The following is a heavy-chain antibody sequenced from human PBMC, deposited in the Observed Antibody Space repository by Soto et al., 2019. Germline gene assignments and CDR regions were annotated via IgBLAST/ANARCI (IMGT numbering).Heavy chain of an antibody. CDR1: GFTFSSYA. CDR3: ARDVWSRASGPPDS. D-gene: IGHD3-10*01. J-gene: IGHJ4*02. Sequence: EVQLLESGGGLVQPGGSLRLSCAASGFTFSSYAMSWVRQAPGKGLEWVSAISGSGGSTYYADSVKGRFTISRDNSKNTLYLQMNSLRAEDTALYYCARDVWSRASGPPDSWGQGTLVTVSS. V-gene: IGHV3-23*01. CDR2: ISGSGGST.